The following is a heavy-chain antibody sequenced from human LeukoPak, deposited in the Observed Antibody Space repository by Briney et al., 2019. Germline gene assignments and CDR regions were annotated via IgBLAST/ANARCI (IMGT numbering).Heavy chain of an antibody. Sequence: SVKVSCKASGGAFSSYAISWVRQAPGQGLEWMGGIIPIFGTANYAQKFQSRVTITTDESTSTAYTELSSLRSEDTAVYYCARSDQQYYFDYWGQGTLVTVSS. V-gene: IGHV1-69*05. J-gene: IGHJ4*02. CDR1: GGAFSSYA. D-gene: IGHD2-21*01. CDR3: ARSDQQYYFDY. CDR2: IIPIFGTA.